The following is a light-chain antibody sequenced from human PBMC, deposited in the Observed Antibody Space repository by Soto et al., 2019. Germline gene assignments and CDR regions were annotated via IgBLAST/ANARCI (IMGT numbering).Light chain of an antibody. V-gene: IGKV1-39*01. CDR1: QTIGTY. CDR2: DAS. Sequence: IELTQSPSSLAASLVDIFTSTCRASQTIGTYVNWYRQKSGAAPELLIYDASTLQSGVPSRFRGGASGTDFTLTISSLQLDDFATYYCQQSHNTPLTFGQGTKVDIK. J-gene: IGKJ1*01. CDR3: QQSHNTPLT.